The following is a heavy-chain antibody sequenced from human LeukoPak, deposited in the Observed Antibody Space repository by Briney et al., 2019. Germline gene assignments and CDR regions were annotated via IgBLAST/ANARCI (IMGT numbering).Heavy chain of an antibody. D-gene: IGHD3-22*01. J-gene: IGHJ4*02. CDR2: ISAYNGNT. V-gene: IGHV1-18*01. CDR1: GYTFTSYG. Sequence: ASVKVSCKASGYTFTSYGIGWVRQAPGQGLEWMGWISAYNGNTNYAQKLQGRVTMTTDTSTSTAYMNLRSLRSDDTAVYYCAREVPYDSSFYYQPFDYWGQGTLVTVSS. CDR3: AREVPYDSSFYYQPFDY.